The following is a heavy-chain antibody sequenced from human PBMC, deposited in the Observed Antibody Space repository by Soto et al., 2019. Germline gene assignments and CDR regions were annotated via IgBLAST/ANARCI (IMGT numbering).Heavy chain of an antibody. CDR3: ARDLYYYGSGSYYKFTGYYGMDV. CDR1: GDSVSSNSAA. V-gene: IGHV6-1*01. J-gene: IGHJ6*02. CDR2: TYYRSKWYN. D-gene: IGHD3-10*01. Sequence: SQTLSLTCAISGDSVSSNSAAWNWIRQSPSRGLEWLGRTYYRSKWYNDYAVSVKSRITINPDTSKNQFSLQLNSVTPEDTAVYYCARDLYYYGSGSYYKFTGYYGMDVWGQGTTVTVSS.